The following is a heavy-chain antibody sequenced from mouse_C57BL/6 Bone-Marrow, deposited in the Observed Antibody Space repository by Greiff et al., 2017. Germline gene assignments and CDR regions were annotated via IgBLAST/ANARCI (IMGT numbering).Heavy chain of an antibody. CDR2: ISDGGSYT. CDR3: ARDRQLRPGDFGY. J-gene: IGHJ2*01. Sequence: EVQLVESGGGLVKPGGSLKLSCAASGFTFSSYAMSWVRQTPEKRLEWVATISDGGSYTYYPDTVKGRFTISRDNAKNNLYLQMSHLKSEDTAMXYCARDRQLRPGDFGYWGQGTTLTVSS. V-gene: IGHV5-4*01. CDR1: GFTFSSYA. D-gene: IGHD3-2*02.